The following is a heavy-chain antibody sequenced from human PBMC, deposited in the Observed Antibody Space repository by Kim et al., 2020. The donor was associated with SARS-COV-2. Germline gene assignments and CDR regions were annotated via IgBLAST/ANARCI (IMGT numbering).Heavy chain of an antibody. CDR3: ARVGRSEKNAEYFQH. J-gene: IGHJ1*01. V-gene: IGHV4-30-2*01. CDR2: IYHSGST. Sequence: SETLSLTCAVSGGSISSGGYSWSWIRQPPGKGLEWIGYIYHSGSTYYNPSLKSRVTISVDRSKNQFSLKLSSVTAADTAVYYCARVGRSEKNAEYFQHWGQGTLVTVAS. CDR1: GGSISSGGYS. D-gene: IGHD1-26*01.